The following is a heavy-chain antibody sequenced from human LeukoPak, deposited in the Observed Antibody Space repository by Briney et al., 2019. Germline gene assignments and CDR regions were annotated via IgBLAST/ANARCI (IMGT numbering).Heavy chain of an antibody. CDR2: IKQDGSEK. V-gene: IGHV3-7*01. CDR3: ARDQGWLQSSFDY. J-gene: IGHJ4*02. CDR1: GFTFSSYW. D-gene: IGHD5-24*01. Sequence: GGSLRLSCAASGFTFSSYWMSWVRQAPGKGLEWVANIKQDGSEKYYVDSVKGRFTISRDNAKNSLYLQMNSLRAEDTAVYYCARDQGWLQSSFDYWGQGTLVTVSS.